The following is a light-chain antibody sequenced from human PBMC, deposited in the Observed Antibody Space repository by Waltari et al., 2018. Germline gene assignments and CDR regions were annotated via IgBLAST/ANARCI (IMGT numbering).Light chain of an antibody. CDR2: EVS. Sequence: QSALTQPPSVSGSPGQSVTISCPGTSRDVGSYNRVSWYQQPPGTAPKRMIYEVSNRPSGVPDRFSGSKSGNTASLTISGLQAEDEADYYCSSYTSSSTFKVFGGGTKLTVL. CDR1: SRDVGSYNR. J-gene: IGLJ2*01. V-gene: IGLV2-18*02. CDR3: SSYTSSSTFKV.